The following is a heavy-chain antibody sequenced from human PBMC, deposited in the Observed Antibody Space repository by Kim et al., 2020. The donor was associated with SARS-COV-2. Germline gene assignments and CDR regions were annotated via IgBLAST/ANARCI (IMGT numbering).Heavy chain of an antibody. V-gene: IGHV5-51*01. CDR3: ARSKGYSYKYGMDV. Sequence: SPSFQGQVTISADKSISTAYLQWSSLKASDTAMYYCARSKGYSYKYGMDVWGQGTTVTVSS. D-gene: IGHD5-18*01. J-gene: IGHJ6*02.